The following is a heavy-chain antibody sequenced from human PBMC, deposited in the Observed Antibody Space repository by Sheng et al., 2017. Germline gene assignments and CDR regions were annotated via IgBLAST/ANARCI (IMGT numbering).Heavy chain of an antibody. CDR3: AKGAYGGNLVFDY. Sequence: QVQLVESGGGVVQPGGSLRLSCAASGFTFSSYGMHWVRQAPGKGLEWVAFIRYDGSNKYYADSVKGRFTISRDNSKNTLYLQMNSLRAEDTAVYYCAKGAYGGNLVFDYWGQGTLVTVSS. CDR2: IRYDGSNK. V-gene: IGHV3-30*02. D-gene: IGHD2-15*01. CDR1: GFTFSSYG. J-gene: IGHJ4*02.